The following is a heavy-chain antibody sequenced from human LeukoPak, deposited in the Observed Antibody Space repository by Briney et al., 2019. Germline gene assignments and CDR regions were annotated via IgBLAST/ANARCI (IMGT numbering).Heavy chain of an antibody. Sequence: ASVKVSCKASGYTFTSYGISWVRQAPGQGLEWMGWINPNSGGTNYAQKFQGRVTMTRDTSISTAYMELSRLRSDDTAVYYCARENGGKVERNWFDPWGQGTLVTVSS. CDR3: ARENGGKVERNWFDP. V-gene: IGHV1-2*02. D-gene: IGHD2-15*01. CDR1: GYTFTSYG. CDR2: INPNSGGT. J-gene: IGHJ5*02.